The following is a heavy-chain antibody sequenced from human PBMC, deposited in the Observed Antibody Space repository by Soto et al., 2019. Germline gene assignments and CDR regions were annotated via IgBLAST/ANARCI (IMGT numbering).Heavy chain of an antibody. D-gene: IGHD1-1*01. V-gene: IGHV1-69*12. CDR2: IMPVFPTP. CDR1: GGTFSTSA. J-gene: IGHJ6*02. CDR3: ARDKDRLQLGGNYYYFLDV. Sequence: QVQLVQSGAEVKKPGSSVKVSCKASGGTFSTSAISWVRQAPGQGLEWVGGIMPVFPTPDYAPKFQGRVTITAYESTTTAYLELTSLRTDDTAVYYWARDKDRLQLGGNYYYFLDVGCQGTAITVSS.